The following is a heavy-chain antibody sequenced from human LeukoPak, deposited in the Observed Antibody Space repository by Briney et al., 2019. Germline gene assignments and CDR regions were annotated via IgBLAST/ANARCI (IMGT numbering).Heavy chain of an antibody. V-gene: IGHV3-23*01. J-gene: IGHJ4*02. CDR2: ISASATA. CDR1: GFTFSSYP. Sequence: GGSLRLSCTASGFTFSSYPVSWVRQAPGKGLEWVSAISASATAYYSDSVKGRFTISRDNSKNTLYLQMTSLRAEDTAVYYCAKDRNGWPTNFDSWGQGTLVTVSA. CDR3: AKDRNGWPTNFDS. D-gene: IGHD6-19*01.